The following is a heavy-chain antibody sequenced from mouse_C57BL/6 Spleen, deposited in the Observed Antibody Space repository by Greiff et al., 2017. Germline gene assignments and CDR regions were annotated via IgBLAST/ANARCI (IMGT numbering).Heavy chain of an antibody. V-gene: IGHV1-81*01. Sequence: QVQLQQSGAELARPGASVKLSCKASGYTFTSYGISWVKQRTGPGLEWIGEIYPRSGNTYYNEKFKGKATLTADKSSSTAYMELRRLPSEDSAVFFCARSYYDYDAWFAYWGQGTLVTVSA. CDR3: ARSYYDYDAWFAY. J-gene: IGHJ3*01. D-gene: IGHD2-4*01. CDR1: GYTFTSYG. CDR2: IYPRSGNT.